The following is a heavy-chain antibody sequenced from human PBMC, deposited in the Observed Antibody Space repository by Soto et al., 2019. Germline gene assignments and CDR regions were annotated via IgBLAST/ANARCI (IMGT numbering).Heavy chain of an antibody. CDR3: AKHTALAAAGQKQYNCFDP. CDR1: GFTFSTYA. V-gene: IGHV3-23*01. D-gene: IGHD6-13*01. Sequence: GGSLRLSCAASGFTFSTYAMSWVRQAPEKGLEWVSAISASGGTTYYADSVRGRFTISRDNSKNTLYLQMNSLRAEDTAVYYCAKHTALAAAGQKQYNCFDPWGQGTLVTVSS. J-gene: IGHJ5*02. CDR2: ISASGGTT.